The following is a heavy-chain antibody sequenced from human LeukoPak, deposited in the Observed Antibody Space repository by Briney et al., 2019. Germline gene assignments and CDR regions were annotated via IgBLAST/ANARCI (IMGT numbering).Heavy chain of an antibody. J-gene: IGHJ4*02. Sequence: GGSLRLSCAASGFTFNNHAMSWVRQAPGKGLEWVSNISGSGGNTYYADSVKGRFTISRDNSKSTLYLQMNSLRAEDTAVYYCAKGLSRYGRSSVDYWGQGTLVTVSS. V-gene: IGHV3-23*01. CDR2: ISGSGGNT. CDR1: GFTFNNHA. D-gene: IGHD6-6*01. CDR3: AKGLSRYGRSSVDY.